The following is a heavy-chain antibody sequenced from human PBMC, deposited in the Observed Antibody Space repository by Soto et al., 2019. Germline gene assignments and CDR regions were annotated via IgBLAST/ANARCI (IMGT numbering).Heavy chain of an antibody. CDR2: LIPIFGTE. CDR3: STSVYCSTTRCYYYYGLDV. Sequence: QVQLVQSGAEVKKPGSSVKVSCKVSGGTFSSHSINWVRQAPGQGPEGMAGLIPIFGTENYAQKFQGRVTMTADESTSTAYMELSSLTSAATALYYCSTSVYCSTTRCYYYYGLDVWGQGTTVIVSS. D-gene: IGHD2-2*01. CDR1: GGTFSSHS. V-gene: IGHV1-69*01. J-gene: IGHJ6*02.